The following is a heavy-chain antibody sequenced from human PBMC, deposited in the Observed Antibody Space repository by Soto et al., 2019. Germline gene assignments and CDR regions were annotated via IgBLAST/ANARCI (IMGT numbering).Heavy chain of an antibody. J-gene: IGHJ6*03. V-gene: IGHV1-69*02. CDR3: ATGGATLKISYYYYMDV. CDR2: IIPILGIA. CDR1: GGTFSSYT. Sequence: QVQLVQSGAEVKKPGSSVKVSCKASGGTFSSYTISWVRQAPGQGLEWMGRIIPILGIANYAQQFRARVMITADKSTSTAYIELCSLRYEATAVYYCATGGATLKISYYYYMDVWGKGTTVTVSS. D-gene: IGHD3-16*01.